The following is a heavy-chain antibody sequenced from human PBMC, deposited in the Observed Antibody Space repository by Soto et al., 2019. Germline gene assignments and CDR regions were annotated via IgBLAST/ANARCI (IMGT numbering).Heavy chain of an antibody. CDR3: VKILQYSYGLPH. CDR2: ISSNGGST. Sequence: GGSLRLSCSASGFTFSSYAMHWVRQAPGKGLEYVSVISSNGGSTYYADSVKGRFTISRDNSKNTLYLQMSSLRAEDTAVYYCVKILQYSYGLPHWGQGT. V-gene: IGHV3-64D*06. J-gene: IGHJ4*02. D-gene: IGHD5-18*01. CDR1: GFTFSSYA.